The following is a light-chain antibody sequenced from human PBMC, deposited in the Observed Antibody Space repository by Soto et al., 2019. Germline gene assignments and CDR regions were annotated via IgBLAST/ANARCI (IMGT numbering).Light chain of an antibody. CDR3: QQYGSSPWT. V-gene: IGKV3-20*01. CDR1: QSVSSSY. Sequence: EIVLTQSPGSLSLSPGERATLCCRASQSVSSSYLVWHQQKPGQAPRLLIYAASRRATGIPDRFSGSGSGTDFTLTISRLEPEDFAVYYCQQYGSSPWTFGQGTKVDI. CDR2: AAS. J-gene: IGKJ1*01.